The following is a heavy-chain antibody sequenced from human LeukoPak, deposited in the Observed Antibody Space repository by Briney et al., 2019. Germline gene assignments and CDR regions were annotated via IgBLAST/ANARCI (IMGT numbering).Heavy chain of an antibody. Sequence: PGGSLRLSCAASGFTFSSYAMSWVRQAPGKGLEWVSAISHSGGSTYYADSVKGRFTVSRDNSKNTLYLQKNSLRAEDTAVYYCAKQASSHLEAYFDYWGQGTLVTVSS. D-gene: IGHD6-13*01. V-gene: IGHV3-23*01. J-gene: IGHJ4*02. CDR1: GFTFSSYA. CDR3: AKQASSHLEAYFDY. CDR2: ISHSGGST.